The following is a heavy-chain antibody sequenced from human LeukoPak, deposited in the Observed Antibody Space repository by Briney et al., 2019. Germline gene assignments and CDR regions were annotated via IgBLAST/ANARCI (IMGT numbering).Heavy chain of an antibody. CDR1: GITVSSNY. Sequence: GGSLRLSCAASGITVSSNYMTWVRQAPGKGLEWVSVIYSDGTTYYADSVKGRFTISRDNSKNTVYLQMNSLRAEDTAVYYCARRYCSGGSCYSYWGQGTLVTVSS. J-gene: IGHJ4*02. CDR2: IYSDGTT. V-gene: IGHV3-66*01. CDR3: ARRYCSGGSCYSY. D-gene: IGHD2-15*01.